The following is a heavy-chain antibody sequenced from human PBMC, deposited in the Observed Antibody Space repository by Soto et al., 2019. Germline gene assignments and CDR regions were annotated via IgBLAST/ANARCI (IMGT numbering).Heavy chain of an antibody. Sequence: QLQLQESGSGLVKPSQTLSLTCAVSGGSISSGGYSWSWIRQPPGKGLEWIGHIYHSRSTYYNPALTSQVTISVARSKNQFSLKLSSVTAADTAVYYCARGQVVAAHHWGQGTLVTVSS. V-gene: IGHV4-30-2*01. CDR3: ARGQVVAAHH. J-gene: IGHJ5*02. CDR1: GGSISSGGYS. D-gene: IGHD2-15*01. CDR2: IYHSRST.